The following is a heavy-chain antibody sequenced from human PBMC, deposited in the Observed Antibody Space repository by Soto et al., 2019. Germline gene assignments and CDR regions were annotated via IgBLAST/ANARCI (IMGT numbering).Heavy chain of an antibody. D-gene: IGHD2-21*01. CDR3: AKVARGVPGPGDAFDI. Sequence: GGSLRLSCAASGFTFSSYGMHWVRQAPGKGLEWVAVISYDRSNKYYADSVKGRFTIFRDNSKNTLYLQMNSLRAEDTAVYYCAKVARGVPGPGDAFDIWGQGTMVTVSS. J-gene: IGHJ3*02. CDR1: GFTFSSYG. CDR2: ISYDRSNK. V-gene: IGHV3-30*18.